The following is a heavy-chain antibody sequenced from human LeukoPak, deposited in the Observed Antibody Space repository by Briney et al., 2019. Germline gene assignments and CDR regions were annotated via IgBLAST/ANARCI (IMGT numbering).Heavy chain of an antibody. CDR3: SRDQGIAVAGTNFQS. J-gene: IGHJ1*01. CDR2: ISSSSSTI. Sequence: GGSLRLSCTASGFTFSSYSMNWVRQAPGKGLEWVSYISSSSSTIYYADSVKGRFTVSRDNAKQSLFLQMNSLRDEDTAVDYCSRDQGIAVAGTNFQSWGQGTLVTVSS. CDR1: GFTFSSYS. D-gene: IGHD6-19*01. V-gene: IGHV3-48*02.